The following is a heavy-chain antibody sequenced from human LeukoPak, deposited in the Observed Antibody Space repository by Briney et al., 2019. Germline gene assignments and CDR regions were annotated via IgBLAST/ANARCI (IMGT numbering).Heavy chain of an antibody. CDR3: ATKVRGVMTTLRYYYMDV. CDR2: IIPIFGTA. V-gene: IGHV1-69*13. CDR1: GGTFSSYA. D-gene: IGHD3-10*01. J-gene: IGHJ6*03. Sequence: GASVKVSCKASGGTFSSYAISWVRQAPGQGLGWIGGIIPIFGTANYAQKFQGRVTITAGESTSTAYMELSSLRSEDTAVYYCATKVRGVMTTLRYYYMDVWGKGTTVTVSS.